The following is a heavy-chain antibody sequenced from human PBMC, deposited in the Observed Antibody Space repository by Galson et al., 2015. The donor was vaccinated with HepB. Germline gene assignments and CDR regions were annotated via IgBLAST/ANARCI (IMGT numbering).Heavy chain of an antibody. CDR1: GGTFSSYA. D-gene: IGHD3-10*01. CDR2: IIPILGIA. V-gene: IGHV1-69*04. J-gene: IGHJ6*02. Sequence: SCKASGGTFSSYAISWVRQAPGQGLEWMGRIIPILGIANYAQKFQGRVTIPADKSTSPAYMELSSLRAEDTAVYYCASQQVYGSGSYTYYYYGLDVWGQGTTVTVSS. CDR3: ASQQVYGSGSYTYYYYGLDV.